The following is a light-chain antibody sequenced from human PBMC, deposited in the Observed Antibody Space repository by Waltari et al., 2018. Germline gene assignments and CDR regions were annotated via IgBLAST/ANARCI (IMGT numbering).Light chain of an antibody. J-gene: IGLJ1*01. CDR1: SSAVGSYDV. CDR2: EDT. Sequence: QSALTQPASVSGSPGPSITISCTGTSSAVGSYDVVSWYQQNPGKAPKLIIYEDTQRPSGVSSRFSGAKSGNTASLTISGFQAEDEGDYYCCSRSYVFGNGTKVTVL. V-gene: IGLV2-23*01. CDR3: CSRSYV.